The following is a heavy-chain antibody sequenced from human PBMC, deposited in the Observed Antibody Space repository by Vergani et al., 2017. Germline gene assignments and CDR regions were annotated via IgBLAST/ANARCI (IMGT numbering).Heavy chain of an antibody. J-gene: IGHJ6*02. CDR3: AGDVYGSGCMDV. V-gene: IGHV3-11*05. CDR2: ISSSSSYT. CDR1: GFTFSDYY. D-gene: IGHD3-10*01. Sequence: QVQLVESGGGLVKPGGSLRLSCAASGFTFSDYYMSWIRQAPGKGLEWVSYISSSSSYTNYADSVKGRFTISRHNSKNTLNLQMNSLRAEDTAVYYCAGDVYGSGCMDVWGQGTTVTVSS.